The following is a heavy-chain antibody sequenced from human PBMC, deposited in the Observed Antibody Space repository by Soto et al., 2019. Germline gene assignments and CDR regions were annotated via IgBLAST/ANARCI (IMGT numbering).Heavy chain of an antibody. J-gene: IGHJ6*02. CDR1: GGSFSGYY. D-gene: IGHD3-10*01. CDR2: INHSGST. Sequence: PWHTLSLPRAFYGGSFSGYYWSWIRQPLGKGLEWIGEINHSGSTNYNPSLKSRVTISVDTSKNQFSLKLSSVTAADTAVYYCARAVNYYGSGRYYYYGMDVWGQGTTVT. CDR3: ARAVNYYGSGRYYYYGMDV. V-gene: IGHV4-34*01.